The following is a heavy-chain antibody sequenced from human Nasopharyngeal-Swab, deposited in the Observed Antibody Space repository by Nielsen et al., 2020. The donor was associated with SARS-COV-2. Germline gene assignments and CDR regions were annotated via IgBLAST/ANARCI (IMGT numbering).Heavy chain of an antibody. D-gene: IGHD2-8*01. Sequence: PGQRLEWMGWINAGNGNTKYSQKFQGRVTITRDTSASTAYMELSSLRSEDTAVYYCARHLTNDYYYGMDVWGQGTTVTVSS. J-gene: IGHJ6*02. CDR2: INAGNGNT. V-gene: IGHV1-3*01. CDR3: ARHLTNDYYYGMDV.